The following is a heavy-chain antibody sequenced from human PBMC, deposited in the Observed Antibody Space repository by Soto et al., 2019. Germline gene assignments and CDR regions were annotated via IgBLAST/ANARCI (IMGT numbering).Heavy chain of an antibody. CDR3: ARGVLDWNYAPTSDGMDV. CDR2: IIPIFGTA. V-gene: IGHV1-69*01. D-gene: IGHD1-7*01. Sequence: QVQLVQSGAEVKKPGSSVKVSCKASGGTFSSYAISWVRQAPGQGLEWLGGIIPIFGTANSAQKFQGRVMITADEGTSTDYMELSGRRSEDTAVYYCARGVLDWNYAPTSDGMDVCGEGATVAVSS. CDR1: GGTFSSYA. J-gene: IGHJ6*02.